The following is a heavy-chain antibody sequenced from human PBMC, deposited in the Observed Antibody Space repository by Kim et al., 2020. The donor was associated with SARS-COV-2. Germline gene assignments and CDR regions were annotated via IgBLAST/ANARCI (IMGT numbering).Heavy chain of an antibody. CDR2: IYYSGST. D-gene: IGHD3-10*01. CDR3: ARTYYYGSGSYFAFDI. Sequence: SETLSLTCTVSGGSISSYYWSWIRQPPGKGLEWIGYIYYSGSTNYNPSLKSRVTISVDTSKNQFSLKLSSVTAADTAVYYCARTYYYGSGSYFAFDIWGQGTMVTVSS. J-gene: IGHJ3*02. CDR1: GGSISSYY. V-gene: IGHV4-59*01.